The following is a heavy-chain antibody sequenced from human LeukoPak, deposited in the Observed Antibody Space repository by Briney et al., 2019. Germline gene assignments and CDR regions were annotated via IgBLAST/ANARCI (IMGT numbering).Heavy chain of an antibody. V-gene: IGHV1-2*02. CDR2: INPNSGGT. Sequence: ASVKVSCKASGYTFTGYYMHWVRQAPGQGLEWMGWINPNSGGTNYAQKFQGRVTMTRDTSISTAYMELSRLRSDDTAVYYCARERRVGPPRRYGMGVWGQGTTVTVSS. CDR1: GYTFTGYY. D-gene: IGHD2-15*01. CDR3: ARERRVGPPRRYGMGV. J-gene: IGHJ6*02.